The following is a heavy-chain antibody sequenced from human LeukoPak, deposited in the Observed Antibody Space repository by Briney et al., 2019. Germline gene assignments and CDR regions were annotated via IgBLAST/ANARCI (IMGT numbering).Heavy chain of an antibody. CDR2: IYSGGST. J-gene: IGHJ4*02. Sequence: GGSLRLSCAASGFTVSSNYMSWVRQAPGKGLEWISVIYSGGSTYYADSVKGRFTISRDNSKNTLYLQMNSLRAEDTAVYYCARNYYDSSGYYYVGFDYWGQGTLVTVSS. V-gene: IGHV3-66*01. CDR1: GFTVSSNY. D-gene: IGHD3-22*01. CDR3: ARNYYDSSGYYYVGFDY.